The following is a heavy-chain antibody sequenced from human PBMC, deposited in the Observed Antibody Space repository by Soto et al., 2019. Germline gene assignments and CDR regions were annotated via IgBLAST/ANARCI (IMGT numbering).Heavy chain of an antibody. CDR3: TTDPGVGGIDY. D-gene: IGHD2-8*01. J-gene: IGHJ4*02. CDR2: IKSKTDGGTT. V-gene: IGHV3-15*01. Sequence: EVQLVESGGGLVKPGGSLRLSCAASGFTFSNAWMSWVRQAPGKGLEWVGLIKSKTDGGTTDYAAPVKGRFTISSDDSKNTLYLQLNSLKTEDTAVYYCTTDPGVGGIDYWGQGTLVTVSS. CDR1: GFTFSNAW.